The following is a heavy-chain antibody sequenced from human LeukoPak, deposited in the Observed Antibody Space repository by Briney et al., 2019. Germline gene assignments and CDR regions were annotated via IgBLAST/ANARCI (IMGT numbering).Heavy chain of an antibody. D-gene: IGHD3-10*01. CDR2: ISSSSSYI. J-gene: IGHJ3*02. Sequence: PGGSLRLSCAASGFTFSSYSMNWVRQAPGKGLEWVSSISSSSSYIYYADSVKGRFTISRDNAKNSLYLQMNSLRAEDTAVYYCARDPYYYGSGVNAFDIWGQGTMVTVSS. CDR1: GFTFSSYS. V-gene: IGHV3-21*01. CDR3: ARDPYYYGSGVNAFDI.